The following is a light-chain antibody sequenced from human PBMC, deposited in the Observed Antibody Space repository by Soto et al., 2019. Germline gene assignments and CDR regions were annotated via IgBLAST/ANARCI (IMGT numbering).Light chain of an antibody. CDR1: QSVGNN. Sequence: EIVLTQSPATLSVSPGERATLSCRASQSVGNNFAWYQQKPGQAPRLLIFATSTSATGVPARFSGSGSGTEFTLTISSLQSEDFALYYCQQYGDWPLTFGGGAKVEIE. CDR2: ATS. CDR3: QQYGDWPLT. V-gene: IGKV3-15*01. J-gene: IGKJ4*01.